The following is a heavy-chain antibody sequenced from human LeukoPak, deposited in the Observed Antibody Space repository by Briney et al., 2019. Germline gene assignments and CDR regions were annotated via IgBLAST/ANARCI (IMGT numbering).Heavy chain of an antibody. CDR1: GFTFSDYY. V-gene: IGHV3-11*03. CDR2: ISGSSSYT. J-gene: IGHJ4*02. Sequence: PGGSLRLSCAASGFTFSDYYMNWIRQAPGKGLEWVSYISGSSSYTNYADSVKGRFTISRDNAKNSLYLQMNSLRAEDTAVYYCATRGHSSSWYYFDYWGQGTLVTVYS. CDR3: ATRGHSSSWYYFDY. D-gene: IGHD6-13*01.